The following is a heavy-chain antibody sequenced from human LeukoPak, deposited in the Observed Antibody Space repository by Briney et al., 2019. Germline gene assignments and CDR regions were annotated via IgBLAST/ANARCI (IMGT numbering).Heavy chain of an antibody. J-gene: IGHJ6*03. V-gene: IGHV1-46*01. CDR2: INPSGGST. D-gene: IGHD4-11*01. Sequence: EASVKVSCKASGYTFTDYYMHWVRQAPGQGLEWMGIINPSGGSTSYAQRFQGRVTMTRDMSTSTVYMELSSLRSEDTAVYYCARDRAKSYSNYDYYYYYYMDVWGKGTTVTVSS. CDR1: GYTFTDYY. CDR3: ARDRAKSYSNYDYYYYYYMDV.